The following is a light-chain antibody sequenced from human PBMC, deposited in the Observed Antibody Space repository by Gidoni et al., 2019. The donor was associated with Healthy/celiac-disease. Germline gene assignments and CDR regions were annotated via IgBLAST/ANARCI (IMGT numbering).Light chain of an antibody. V-gene: IGKV3-11*01. Sequence: EIVLTQSPATLSLSPGYRATLSCRASQSVSSYLAGYQQKPGQAPRLLIYDASNRATGIPARFSGSGSGTDFTLTISSLAPEDFAVYYCQQRSNWPPLFTFXTXTKVDIK. J-gene: IGKJ3*01. CDR1: QSVSSY. CDR3: QQRSNWPPLFT. CDR2: DAS.